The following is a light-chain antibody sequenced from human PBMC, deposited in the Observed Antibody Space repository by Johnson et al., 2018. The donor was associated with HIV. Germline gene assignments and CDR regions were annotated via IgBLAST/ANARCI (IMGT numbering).Light chain of an antibody. Sequence: QSVLTQPPSVSAAPGQKVTISCSGSSSNIGNNYVSWYQQLPGTAPKLLIYDNNKRPSGIPDRFSGSKSGTSATLGITGLQTGDEADYYWGTWDSSLSAGGYVFGTGTKVTFL. J-gene: IGLJ1*01. CDR2: DNN. CDR1: SSNIGNNY. CDR3: GTWDSSLSAGGYV. V-gene: IGLV1-51*01.